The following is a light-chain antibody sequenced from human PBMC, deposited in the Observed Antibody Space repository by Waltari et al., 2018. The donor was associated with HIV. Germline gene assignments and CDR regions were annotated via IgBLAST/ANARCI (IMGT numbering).Light chain of an antibody. Sequence: QSALTQPASVSGSLGQSVTISCTGANSDIGGYNSVSWYQQNPGKAPKLIIHEVSNRPSGVSDRFSGSKSGNTASLTISGLQAEDESDYYCSSFITTTTHVVFGGGTRLTVL. J-gene: IGLJ2*01. CDR2: EVS. CDR3: SSFITTTTHVV. CDR1: NSDIGGYNS. V-gene: IGLV2-14*01.